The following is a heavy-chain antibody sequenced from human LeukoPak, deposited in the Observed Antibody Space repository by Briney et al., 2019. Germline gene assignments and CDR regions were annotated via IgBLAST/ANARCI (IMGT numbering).Heavy chain of an antibody. CDR3: ARARGVVVVVAATRSGDFDY. CDR2: IYHSGST. J-gene: IGHJ4*02. CDR1: GGSISSSNW. Sequence: SGTLSLTCAVSGGSISSSNWWSWVRQPPGKGLEWIGEIYHSGSTNYNPSLKSRVTISVDKSKNQFSLKLSSVTAADTAVYYCARARGVVVVVAATRSGDFDYWGQGTLVTVSS. D-gene: IGHD2-15*01. V-gene: IGHV4-4*02.